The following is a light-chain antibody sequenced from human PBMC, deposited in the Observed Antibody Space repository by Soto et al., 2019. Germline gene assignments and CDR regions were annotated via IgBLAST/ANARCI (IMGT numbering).Light chain of an antibody. CDR2: DVN. CDR1: NNDVGFYNY. J-gene: IGLJ2*01. Sequence: QAVVTQPRSVSGSPGQSVTISCTGTNNDVGFYNYVSWYQQQLGEAPKLLIYDVNKRPSGVPPRFSGSKSANTASLTISGLQAADEADYYCNSYAGGLVLFGGGTQLTVL. V-gene: IGLV2-11*01. CDR3: NSYAGGLVL.